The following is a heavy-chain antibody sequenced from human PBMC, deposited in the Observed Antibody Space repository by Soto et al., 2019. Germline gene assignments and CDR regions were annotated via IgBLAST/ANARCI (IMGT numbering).Heavy chain of an antibody. D-gene: IGHD3-16*01. Sequence: PVGSLRLSCAVSGFNVMSYWMSWVRQAPGKGLEWVASIKEDGSEIYYLRSVRGRFSISRDSAGNALHLTMNYLSAEDTGVYFCARDIGFDYVNWGQGTLVTVSS. J-gene: IGHJ4*02. V-gene: IGHV3-7*01. CDR3: ARDIGFDYVN. CDR2: IKEDGSEI. CDR1: GFNVMSYW.